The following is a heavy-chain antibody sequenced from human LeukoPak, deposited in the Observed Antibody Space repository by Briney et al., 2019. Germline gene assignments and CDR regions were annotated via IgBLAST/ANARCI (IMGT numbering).Heavy chain of an antibody. CDR1: GFTVSSNY. J-gene: IGHJ4*02. CDR2: IYSGGST. D-gene: IGHD3-22*01. Sequence: GGSLRLSCAVSGFTVSSNYMSWVRQAPGKGLEWVSIIYSGGSTYYADSVKGRFTISRDNSKNTLYLQMNSLRAEDTAVYYCAKDLDPYYYDSSGPGIDYWGQGTLVTVSS. CDR3: AKDLDPYYYDSSGPGIDY. V-gene: IGHV3-53*01.